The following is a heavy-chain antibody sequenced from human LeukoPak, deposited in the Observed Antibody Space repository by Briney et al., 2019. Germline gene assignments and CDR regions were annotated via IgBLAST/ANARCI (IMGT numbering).Heavy chain of an antibody. J-gene: IGHJ5*02. D-gene: IGHD4-11*01. CDR1: GGTFSSYA. V-gene: IGHV1-69*01. CDR2: IIPIFGTA. CDR3: ARGDYSNYPNWFDP. Sequence: ASVKVSCEASGGTFSSYAISWVRQAPGQGLEWMGGIIPIFGTANYAQKFQGRVTITADESTSTAYMELSSLRSEDTAVYYCARGDYSNYPNWFDPWGQGTLVTVSS.